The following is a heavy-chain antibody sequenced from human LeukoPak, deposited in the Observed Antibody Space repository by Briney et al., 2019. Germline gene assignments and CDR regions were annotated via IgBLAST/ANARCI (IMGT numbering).Heavy chain of an antibody. V-gene: IGHV4-59*01. CDR1: GGSISSYY. Sequence: PSETLSLTCTVSGGSISSYYWSWIRQPPGKGLEWIGYIYYSGSTNYNPSLKSRVTISVDTSKNQFSLKLSSVTAADTAVYYCARSPGSGSYYNVDYFDYWGQGTLVTVSS. CDR3: ARSPGSGSYYNVDYFDY. J-gene: IGHJ4*02. CDR2: IYYSGST. D-gene: IGHD3-10*01.